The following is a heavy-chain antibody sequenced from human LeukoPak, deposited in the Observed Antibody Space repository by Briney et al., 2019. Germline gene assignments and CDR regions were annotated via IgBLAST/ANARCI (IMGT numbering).Heavy chain of an antibody. V-gene: IGHV3-49*04. D-gene: IGHD3-9*01. Sequence: GGSLRLSCTASGFTFGDYAMSWVRQAPGKGLEWVGFIRSKAYGGTTEYAASVKGRFTISRDDSKSIAYLQMNSLKTEDTAVYYCTRDPPSHYDILTWGQGTVVTVSS. CDR1: GFTFGDYA. CDR3: TRDPPSHYDILT. CDR2: IRSKAYGGTT. J-gene: IGHJ4*02.